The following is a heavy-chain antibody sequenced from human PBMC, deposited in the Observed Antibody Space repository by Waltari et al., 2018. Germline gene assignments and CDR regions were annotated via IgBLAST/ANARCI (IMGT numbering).Heavy chain of an antibody. J-gene: IGHJ6*02. CDR3: ARTVTSYSYYYYYGMDV. D-gene: IGHD4-17*01. CDR1: GGSFSGYY. CDR2: INHSGST. Sequence: QVQLQQWGAGLLKPSETLSLTCAVYGGSFSGYYWSWIRQPPGKGLEWSGEINHSGSTNYNPSLKSRVTISVDTSKNQFSLKLSSVTAADTAVYYCARTVTSYSYYYYYGMDVWGQGTTVTVSS. V-gene: IGHV4-34*01.